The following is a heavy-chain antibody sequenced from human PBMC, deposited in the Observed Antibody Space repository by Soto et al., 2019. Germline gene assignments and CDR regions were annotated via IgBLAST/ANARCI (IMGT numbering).Heavy chain of an antibody. CDR3: ARTYNRGYKYGYNGDFDF. J-gene: IGHJ4*02. D-gene: IGHD5-18*01. V-gene: IGHV1-46*02. CDR1: RYTFNYYY. Sequence: QVQLAQSGAEVKKPGASVRVSCKASRYTFNYYYIHWVRQAPGQRLEWMGIINPVGSNRGYAQKFQGRVTMTRDTSTSTVYMDQSSLSSEDTAVYYCARTYNRGYKYGYNGDFDFWGQGTLVTVSS. CDR2: INPVGSNR.